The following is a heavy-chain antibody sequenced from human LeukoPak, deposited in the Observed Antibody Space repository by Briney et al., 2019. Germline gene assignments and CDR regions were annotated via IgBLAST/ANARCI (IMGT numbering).Heavy chain of an antibody. J-gene: IGHJ4*02. V-gene: IGHV1-46*01. D-gene: IGHD1/OR15-1a*01. CDR3: ARVKRTRGTFDY. CDR1: GYTFTSYY. Sequence: ASVKVSCKASGYTFTSYYMHWVRQAPGQGLEWMGLINPSGSSTSYAQKFQGRVTMTRDMSTSTVYMELSSLRSEDTAVYYCARVKRTRGTFDYWGQGTLVTVSS. CDR2: INPSGSST.